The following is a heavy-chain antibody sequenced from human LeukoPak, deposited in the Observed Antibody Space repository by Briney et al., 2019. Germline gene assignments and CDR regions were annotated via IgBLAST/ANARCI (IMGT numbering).Heavy chain of an antibody. CDR2: IIPIFDTT. D-gene: IGHD3-9*01. V-gene: IGHV1-69*13. Sequence: SVKVSCKASGGTFISYAISWVRRAPGQGLEWMGGIIPIFDTTNYVQKFQGRVAITADESTSTAYMELSSLRSEDTAVYYCASTYDTGHFDYWGQGTLVTVSS. CDR1: GGTFISYA. J-gene: IGHJ4*02. CDR3: ASTYDTGHFDY.